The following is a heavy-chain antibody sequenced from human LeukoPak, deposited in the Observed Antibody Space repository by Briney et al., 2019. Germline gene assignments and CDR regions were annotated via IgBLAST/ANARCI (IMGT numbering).Heavy chain of an antibody. Sequence: GESLKISCKGSGFSFTGHWIGWVRQLPGKGLEWMGIIYGGDSDTRYSPSFQGQVTISADKSITTAYLQWSSLKTSDTAMYYCARPPAAADTLSNWYFDLWGRGTQVTVSS. V-gene: IGHV5-51*01. D-gene: IGHD6-13*01. CDR1: GFSFTGHW. CDR2: IYGGDSDT. J-gene: IGHJ2*01. CDR3: ARPPAAADTLSNWYFDL.